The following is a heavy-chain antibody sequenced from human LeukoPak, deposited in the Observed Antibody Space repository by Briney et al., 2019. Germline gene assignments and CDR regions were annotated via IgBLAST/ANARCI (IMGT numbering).Heavy chain of an antibody. CDR3: ARLDRYGSGSYKY. CDR2: IQATGST. Sequence: PSETLSLTCTMSGGSISSYYYNWVRQPAGEGLEWIGRIQATGSTTYNPSLKSRVTMSVDTSKNQFSLKLSSVTAADTAVYYCARLDRYGSGSYKYWGQGTLVTVSS. CDR1: GGSISSYY. V-gene: IGHV4-4*07. J-gene: IGHJ4*02. D-gene: IGHD3-10*01.